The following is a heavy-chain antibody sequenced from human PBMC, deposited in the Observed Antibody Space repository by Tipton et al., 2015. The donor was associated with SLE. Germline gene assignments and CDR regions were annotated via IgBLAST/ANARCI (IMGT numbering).Heavy chain of an antibody. D-gene: IGHD6-6*01. CDR2: IYYSGST. CDR3: ARLWGGKAARHWYFDL. J-gene: IGHJ2*01. V-gene: IGHV4-39*07. CDR1: GGSISSSSYY. Sequence: TLSLTCTVSGGSISSSSYYWGWIRQPPGKGLEWIGSIYYSGSTYYNPSLKSRVTISVDTSKNQFSLKLGSVTAADTAVYYCARLWGGKAARHWYFDLWGRGTLVTVSS.